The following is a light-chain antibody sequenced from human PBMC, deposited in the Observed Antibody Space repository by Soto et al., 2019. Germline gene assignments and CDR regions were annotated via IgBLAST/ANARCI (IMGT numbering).Light chain of an antibody. CDR2: GAS. V-gene: IGKV3-20*01. Sequence: EIVLTQSPGTLSLSPGERATLSCRASQSVSSSYLAWYQQKPGQAPRLLIYGASSRATGIPDRFSGSGSGTDFTLTISRLEPEDFAVYYCQQYGSSLFGGETKVEIK. CDR1: QSVSSSY. J-gene: IGKJ4*01. CDR3: QQYGSSL.